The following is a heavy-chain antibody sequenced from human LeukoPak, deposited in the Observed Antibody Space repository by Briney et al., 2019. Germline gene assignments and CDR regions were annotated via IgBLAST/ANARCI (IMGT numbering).Heavy chain of an antibody. D-gene: IGHD5-24*01. CDR3: ARGTVADGYNLVHYFDY. CDR1: GVSISSSYSY. J-gene: IGHJ4*02. V-gene: IGHV4-39*07. CDR2: IYYTGNT. Sequence: SETLSLTCTVSGVSISSSYSYWGWIRQPPGMGLEWIGSIYYTGNTYYNASLKSQVSISIDTSKNQFSLKLSSVTAADTAVYFCARGTVADGYNLVHYFDYWGQGTLVTVSS.